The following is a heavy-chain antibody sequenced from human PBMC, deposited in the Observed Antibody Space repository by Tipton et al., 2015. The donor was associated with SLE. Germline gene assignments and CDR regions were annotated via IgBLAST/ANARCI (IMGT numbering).Heavy chain of an antibody. D-gene: IGHD3-22*01. CDR3: ARDLDSSGYFPPIGF. CDR2: INPSGGST. V-gene: IGHV1-46*01. J-gene: IGHJ4*02. CDR1: GYTFTRNY. Sequence: QSGAEVKKPGASVKVSCMASGYTFTRNYMHWVRQAPGQGLEWMGVINPSGGSTSYAQKFQGRITMTRDTSTSTVYMELSSLRSEDTAVYYCARDLDSSGYFPPIGFWGQGTLVTVSS.